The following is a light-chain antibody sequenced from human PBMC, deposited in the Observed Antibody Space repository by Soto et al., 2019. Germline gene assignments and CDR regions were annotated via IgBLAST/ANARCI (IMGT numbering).Light chain of an antibody. J-gene: IGKJ3*01. V-gene: IGKV3-15*01. CDR3: QQYNNCPGT. Sequence: EIVMTQSPATLSVSPGERATLSCRASQSVSSNLAWYQQKPGQAPRLLIYGASTRATGITARFSGSGSGTEFTLTISSLQSEDFAVYYCQQYNNCPGTFGPGTKVDIK. CDR1: QSVSSN. CDR2: GAS.